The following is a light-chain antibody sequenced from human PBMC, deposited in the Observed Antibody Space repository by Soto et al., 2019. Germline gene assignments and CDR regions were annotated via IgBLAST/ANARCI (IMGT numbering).Light chain of an antibody. Sequence: DIQMTQSPSSLSASVGDRVTITCRASQSISSYLNWYQQKPGKAPKLLIYAASSLQSGVPSRFSGSGSGTEFTLTISSLQPEDCAAYYCQQSYSTPPTFGQGTQVEIK. CDR1: QSISSY. CDR3: QQSYSTPPT. J-gene: IGKJ1*01. V-gene: IGKV1-39*01. CDR2: AAS.